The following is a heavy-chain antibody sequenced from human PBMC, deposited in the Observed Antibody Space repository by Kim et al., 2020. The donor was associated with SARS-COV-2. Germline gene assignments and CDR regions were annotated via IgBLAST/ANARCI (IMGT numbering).Heavy chain of an antibody. CDR2: IYTSGST. CDR1: GGSISSYY. D-gene: IGHD6-19*01. Sequence: SETLCLTCTVSGGSISSYYWSWIRQPAGKGLEWIGRIYTSGSTNSNPSPKSRVTMSVDTSKNQFSLTLSSVTAADTAVYYCARDQGQWLIPPYYYYGMDVWGQGTTVTVSS. J-gene: IGHJ6*02. CDR3: ARDQGQWLIPPYYYYGMDV. V-gene: IGHV4-4*07.